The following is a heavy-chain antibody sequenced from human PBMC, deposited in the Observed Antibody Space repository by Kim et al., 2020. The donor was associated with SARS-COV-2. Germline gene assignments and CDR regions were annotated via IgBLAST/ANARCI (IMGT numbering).Heavy chain of an antibody. D-gene: IGHD1-26*01. CDR2: IIPIFGTA. Sequence: SVKVSCKASGGTFSSYAISWVRQAPGQGLEWMGGIIPIFGTANYAQKFQGRVTITADESTSTAYMELSSLRSEDTAVYYCARQGTIVGAIFDYWGQGTLVTVSS. V-gene: IGHV1-69*13. CDR3: ARQGTIVGAIFDY. CDR1: GGTFSSYA. J-gene: IGHJ4*02.